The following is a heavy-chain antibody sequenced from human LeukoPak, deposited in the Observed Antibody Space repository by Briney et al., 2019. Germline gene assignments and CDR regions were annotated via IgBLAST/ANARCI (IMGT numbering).Heavy chain of an antibody. CDR2: IYYSGST. CDR1: GGSISSHY. D-gene: IGHD2-15*01. Sequence: PSETLSLTCTVSGGSISSHYWSWIRQPPGKGLEWIGYIYYSGSTNYNPSLKSRVTISVDTSKNQFSLKLSSVTAADTAVYYCARGKRRCSGGSCYGRGGYYYMDVWGKGTTVTVSS. V-gene: IGHV4-59*11. J-gene: IGHJ6*03. CDR3: ARGKRRCSGGSCYGRGGYYYMDV.